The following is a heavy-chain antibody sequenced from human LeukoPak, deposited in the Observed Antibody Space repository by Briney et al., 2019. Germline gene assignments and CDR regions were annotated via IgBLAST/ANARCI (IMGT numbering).Heavy chain of an antibody. J-gene: IGHJ3*02. V-gene: IGHV1-2*02. CDR2: IDPNNGGT. CDR1: GYTFTGYY. D-gene: IGHD3-3*01. Sequence: GASVKVSCKASGYTFTGYYMHWVRQAPGQGLEWMGWIDPNNGGTNYAQKFQGRVTMTRDTSISTAYMELSRLRSDDTAVYYCARDSDLEWLLYSAFDIWGQGTMVTVSS. CDR3: ARDSDLEWLLYSAFDI.